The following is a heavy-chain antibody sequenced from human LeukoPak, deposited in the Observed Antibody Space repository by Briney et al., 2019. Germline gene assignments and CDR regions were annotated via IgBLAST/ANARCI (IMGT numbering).Heavy chain of an antibody. Sequence: PSETLSLTCNVSGGSFNTYYWSWVRQAPGKGLECLGYIYINGDTNSNPSLRGRGTLSLDASKNQFSLRLSSVTAADTAVYYCARGARIFDSWGPGILVTVSS. CDR2: IYINGDT. CDR3: ARGARIFDS. V-gene: IGHV4-4*09. D-gene: IGHD2/OR15-2a*01. J-gene: IGHJ4*02. CDR1: GGSFNTYY.